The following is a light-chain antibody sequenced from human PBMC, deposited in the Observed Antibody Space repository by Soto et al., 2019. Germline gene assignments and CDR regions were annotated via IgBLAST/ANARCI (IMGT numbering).Light chain of an antibody. V-gene: IGLV1-40*01. J-gene: IGLJ1*01. Sequence: QLVLTQPPSVSGAPGQRVTISCTGSSSNIGAGYPVHWYRQLPGTAPKLLIYGNTNRPSGVPDRFSGSKSGTSASLAIAGLQTEDEGDYYCQTYDSSLSGLYVFGTGTKLTVL. CDR1: SSNIGAGYP. CDR3: QTYDSSLSGLYV. CDR2: GNT.